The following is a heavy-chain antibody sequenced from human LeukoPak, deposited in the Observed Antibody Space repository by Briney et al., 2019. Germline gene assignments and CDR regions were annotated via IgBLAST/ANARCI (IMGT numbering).Heavy chain of an antibody. V-gene: IGHV3-7*01. CDR2: IKQDGSEK. CDR1: GFTFSSYW. D-gene: IGHD3-10*01. J-gene: IGHJ3*02. CDR3: ARADVGNLWSYAFDI. Sequence: GGSLRLSCAASGFTFSSYWMSWVRQAPGKGLEWVANIKQDGSEKHYVVSVKGRFTISRDNAKNSLYLQMNSLRAEDTAVYYCARADVGNLWSYAFDIWGQGTMVTVSS.